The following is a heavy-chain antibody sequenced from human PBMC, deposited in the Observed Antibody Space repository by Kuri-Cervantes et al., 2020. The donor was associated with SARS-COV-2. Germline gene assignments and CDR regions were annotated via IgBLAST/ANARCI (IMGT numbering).Heavy chain of an antibody. V-gene: IGHV3-21*01. J-gene: IGHJ6*02. CDR2: ISSSSSYI. Sequence: GESLKISCAASGFTFSSYSMNWVRQAPGKGLEWVSSISSSSSYIYYADSVKGRFTISRDNAKNSLYLQMNSLRAEDTAVYYCAKVPQGGSLDGMDVWGQGTTVTVSS. D-gene: IGHD1-26*01. CDR1: GFTFSSYS. CDR3: AKVPQGGSLDGMDV.